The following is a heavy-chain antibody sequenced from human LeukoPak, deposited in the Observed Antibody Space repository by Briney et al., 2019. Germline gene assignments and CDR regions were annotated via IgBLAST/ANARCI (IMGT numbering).Heavy chain of an antibody. D-gene: IGHD5-18*01. CDR3: ARAVDTAMAEFDY. CDR1: GFTFSSYA. CDR2: ISYDGSNK. Sequence: PGGSLRLSYAASGFTFSSYAMHWVRQAPGKGLEWVAVISYDGSNKYYADSVKGRFTISRDNSKNTLYLQMNSLRAEDTAVYYCARAVDTAMAEFDYWGQGTLVTVSS. V-gene: IGHV3-30*04. J-gene: IGHJ4*02.